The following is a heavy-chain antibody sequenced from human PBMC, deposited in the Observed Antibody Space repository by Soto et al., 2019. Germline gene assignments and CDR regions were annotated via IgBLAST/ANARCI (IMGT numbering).Heavy chain of an antibody. V-gene: IGHV3-23*01. CDR2: ISGGGRFT. CDR1: GFTFSTNA. J-gene: IGHJ4*02. CDR3: ARSGPTNYFDL. D-gene: IGHD1-1*01. Sequence: EEQLLESGGGLVQSGGSLRLSCAASGFTFSTNAMNWVRQAPGKGLEWVSGISGGGRFTYYADSGKGRFTISRDDSKKLLFLQMNTLREEDTAVYYCARSGPTNYFDLWGQGSLVTVSS.